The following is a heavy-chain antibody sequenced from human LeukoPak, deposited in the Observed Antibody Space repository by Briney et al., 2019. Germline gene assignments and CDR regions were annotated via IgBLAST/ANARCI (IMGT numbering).Heavy chain of an antibody. CDR1: GFTFSSYG. D-gene: IGHD6-13*01. J-gene: IGHJ4*02. CDR3: AKLPYLSTAAAANFDY. V-gene: IGHV3-30*02. CDR2: IRYDGSNK. Sequence: GGSLRLSCAASGFTFSSYGMHWVRRAPGKGLEWVAFIRYDGSNKYYADSVKGRFTISRDNSKNTLYLQMNSLRAEDTAVYYCAKLPYLSTAAAANFDYWGQGTLVTVSS.